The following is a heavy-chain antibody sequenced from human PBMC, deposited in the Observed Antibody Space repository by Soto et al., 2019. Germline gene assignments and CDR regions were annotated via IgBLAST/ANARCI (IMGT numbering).Heavy chain of an antibody. V-gene: IGHV4-39*01. Sequence: SXTLSLTCTVSGVSISSSNYYWCWIRQPPGMVLEWIGSIYYSGSTYYNPSLKSRVTISVDTSKNQFSLKLSSVTAADTAVYYCARQRWGAAISGSYQFDYWGQGALVTVSS. CDR3: ARQRWGAAISGSYQFDY. CDR1: GVSISSSNYY. CDR2: IYYSGST. D-gene: IGHD1-26*01. J-gene: IGHJ4*02.